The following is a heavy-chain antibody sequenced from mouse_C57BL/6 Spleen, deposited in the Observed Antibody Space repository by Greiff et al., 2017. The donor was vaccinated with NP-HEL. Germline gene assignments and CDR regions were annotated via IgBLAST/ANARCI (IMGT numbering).Heavy chain of an antibody. D-gene: IGHD2-4*01. V-gene: IGHV1-52*01. CDR2: IDPSDSET. CDR3: ARYSYDYDGY. CDR1: GYTFTSYW. J-gene: IGHJ2*01. Sequence: QVQLQQPGAELVRPGSSVKLSCKASGYTFTSYWMHWVKQRPIQGLEWIGNIDPSDSETHYNQKFKDKATLTGDKSSSTAYMQLSSLTSEDSAVYYCARYSYDYDGYWGQGTTLTVSS.